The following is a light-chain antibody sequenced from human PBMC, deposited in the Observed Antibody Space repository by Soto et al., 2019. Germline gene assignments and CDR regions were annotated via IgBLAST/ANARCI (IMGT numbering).Light chain of an antibody. Sequence: QAVVTQESSLTVSPGGTVTLTCGSSTGAVTSGHYPYWFQQKSGQAPRTLISDTSNKHSWTPARFSGSLLGGKAALTLSGAQPEDEADYYCLLFHCSTSVVFGGGTKLTVL. CDR2: DTS. J-gene: IGLJ2*01. CDR3: LLFHCSTSVV. CDR1: TGAVTSGHY. V-gene: IGLV7-46*01.